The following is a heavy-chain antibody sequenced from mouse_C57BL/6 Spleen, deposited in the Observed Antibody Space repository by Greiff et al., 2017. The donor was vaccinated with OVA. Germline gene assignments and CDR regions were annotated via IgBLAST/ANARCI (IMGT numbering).Heavy chain of an antibody. CDR3: AASQEGAMEY. D-gene: IGHD3-1*01. J-gene: IGHJ4*01. Sequence: EVNVVESGGGLVKPGGSLKLSCAASGFTFSGYTMSWVRQTPEKRLEWVATISGGGGNTYYADRVKGRFTISRDNAKNTLYLQMSSLRSEDTALYYCAASQEGAMEYWGQGASVTVSS. CDR2: ISGGGGNT. CDR1: GFTFSGYT. V-gene: IGHV5-9*01.